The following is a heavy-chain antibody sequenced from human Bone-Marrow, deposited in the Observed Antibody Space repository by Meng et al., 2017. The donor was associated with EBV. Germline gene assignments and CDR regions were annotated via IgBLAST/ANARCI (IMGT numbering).Heavy chain of an antibody. CDR1: GGTFSSYA. J-gene: IGHJ4*02. V-gene: IGHV1-69*01. CDR3: ASATNTAMVPTLTY. D-gene: IGHD5-18*01. Sequence: QVALVQSGAEGKKPGSSVKVSCKASGGTFSSYAISWVRQASGQGLEWMGGIIPIFGTANYAQKFQGRVTITADESTSTAYMELSSLRSEDTAVYYCASATNTAMVPTLTYWGQGTLVTVSS. CDR2: IIPIFGTA.